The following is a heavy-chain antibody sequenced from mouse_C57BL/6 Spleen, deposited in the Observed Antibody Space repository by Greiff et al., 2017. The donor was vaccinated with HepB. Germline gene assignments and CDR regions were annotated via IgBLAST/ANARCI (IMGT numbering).Heavy chain of an antibody. CDR1: GYTFTSYW. Sequence: VQLQQSGAELVRPGSSVKLSCKASGYTFTSYWMHWVKQRPIQGLEWIGNIDPSDSETHYNQKFKDKATLTVDKSSSTAYMQLSSLTSEDSAVYDCARGRGYYGSSIYYFDYWGQGTTLTVSS. CDR2: IDPSDSET. D-gene: IGHD1-1*01. J-gene: IGHJ2*01. V-gene: IGHV1-52*01. CDR3: ARGRGYYGSSIYYFDY.